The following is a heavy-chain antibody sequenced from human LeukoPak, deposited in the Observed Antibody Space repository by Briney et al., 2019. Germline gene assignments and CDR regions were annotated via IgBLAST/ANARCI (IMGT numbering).Heavy chain of an antibody. Sequence: GGSLRLSCAGSEFTFNKYWMHWVRQAPGKGLVWVARVNGDGSRTDYVDSVKGRFTISRDNAKNSLYLQMNNPRAEDTAVYYCARGGSESDYWGQGTLVTVSS. J-gene: IGHJ4*02. CDR3: ARGGSESDY. CDR2: VNGDGSRT. V-gene: IGHV3-74*01. CDR1: EFTFNKYW.